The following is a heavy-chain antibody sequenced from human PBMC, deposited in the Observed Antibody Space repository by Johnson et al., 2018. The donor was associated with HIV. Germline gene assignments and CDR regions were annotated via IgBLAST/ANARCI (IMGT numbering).Heavy chain of an antibody. J-gene: IGHJ3*02. V-gene: IGHV3-30*02. CDR2: IRYDGRNK. CDR1: GFTFSSSG. CDR3: TTDQVGRNYGGKYHI. Sequence: QVQLVESGGGVVQPGGSLRLSCAASGFTFSSSGMHWVRQAPGKGLEWVAFIRYDGRNKDYADSVKGRFTISRDNSKNTLYLQMNSLRTEDTAVYYCTTDQVGRNYGGKYHIWGQGTMVTVSS. D-gene: IGHD1-7*01.